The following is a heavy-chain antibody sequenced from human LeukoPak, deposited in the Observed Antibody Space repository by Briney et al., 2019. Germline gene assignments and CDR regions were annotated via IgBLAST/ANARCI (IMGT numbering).Heavy chain of an antibody. J-gene: IGHJ4*02. CDR2: ISGSGGST. CDR3: AKKSGYDYDFDY. CDR1: GFTFSSYA. V-gene: IGHV3-23*01. Sequence: GGSLRLSCAASGFTFSSYAMSWVRQAPGKGLEWVSGISGSGGSTYYADSVKGRFTISRDNSKNTVYLQMNSLRAEDTAVYYCAKKSGYDYDFDYWGQGTLVTVSS. D-gene: IGHD5-12*01.